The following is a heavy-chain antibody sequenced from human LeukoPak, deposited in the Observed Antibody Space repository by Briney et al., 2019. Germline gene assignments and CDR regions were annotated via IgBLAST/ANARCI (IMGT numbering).Heavy chain of an antibody. CDR3: AKDPNGDYVGAFDF. D-gene: IGHD4-23*01. CDR2: ITATTRST. Sequence: GGSLRLSCAASGFTFSHYAMNWVRQAPGKGLEWVSTITATTRSTSYADSVKGRFTISRDNSKGTLYLQMNSLRVEDTAMYYCAKDPNGDYVGAFDFWGQGTLVSVSS. J-gene: IGHJ3*01. V-gene: IGHV3-23*01. CDR1: GFTFSHYA.